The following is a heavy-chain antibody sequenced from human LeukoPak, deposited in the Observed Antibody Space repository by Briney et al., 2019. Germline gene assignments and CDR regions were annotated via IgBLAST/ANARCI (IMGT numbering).Heavy chain of an antibody. D-gene: IGHD1-26*01. V-gene: IGHV4-59*01. CDR3: ARAVGATDYFDY. CDR2: IYYSGST. J-gene: IGHJ4*02. Sequence: SETLSLTCTVSGGSISSYYWSWIRQPPGKGLEWIGYIYYSGSTNYNPSLKSRVTISVDTSKNQFSLKLGSVTAADTAVYYCARAVGATDYFDYWGQGTLVTVSS. CDR1: GGSISSYY.